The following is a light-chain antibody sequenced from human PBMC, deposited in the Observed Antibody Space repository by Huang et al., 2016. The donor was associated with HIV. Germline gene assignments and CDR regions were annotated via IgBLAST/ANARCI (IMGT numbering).Light chain of an antibody. V-gene: IGKV1-8*01. CDR3: QQYEIHPLT. Sequence: IRMTQSPSSLSASTGDRVTITCRANQDINNFLAWYQQRPGSVPKLLIYAASTLQSVVPSRFSGNGSGTDFTLTIGCLHSEDVATYYCQQYEIHPLTFGPGTRVDIK. J-gene: IGKJ3*01. CDR2: AAS. CDR1: QDINNF.